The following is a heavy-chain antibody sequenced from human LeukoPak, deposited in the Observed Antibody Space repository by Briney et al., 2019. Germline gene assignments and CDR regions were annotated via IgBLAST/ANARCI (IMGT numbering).Heavy chain of an antibody. CDR3: AKGGDLGYCSGGSCYADY. J-gene: IGHJ4*02. CDR1: GFTFSSYA. V-gene: IGHV3-23*01. CDR2: ISGSGGST. D-gene: IGHD2-15*01. Sequence: GGSLRLSCAASGFTFSSYAMSWVRQAPGKGLEWVLAISGSGGSTYYADSVKGRFTISRDNSKNTLYLQMNSLRAEDTAVSYCAKGGDLGYCSGGSCYADYWGQGTLVTVSS.